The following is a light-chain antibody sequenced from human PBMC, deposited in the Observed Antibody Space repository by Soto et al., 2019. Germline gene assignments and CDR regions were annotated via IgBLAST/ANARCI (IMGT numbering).Light chain of an antibody. CDR1: QGISNN. CDR2: EES. Sequence: DIQMTQSPSSLSASVGDRVTITCRASQGISNNLAWYQQKPGNPPRLLIYEESTLHSGVPSRFSGRKVGTQFILTIDSLQPEDFATYYCQQVKSYPRTFGGGTKVDIK. V-gene: IGKV1-9*01. CDR3: QQVKSYPRT. J-gene: IGKJ4*01.